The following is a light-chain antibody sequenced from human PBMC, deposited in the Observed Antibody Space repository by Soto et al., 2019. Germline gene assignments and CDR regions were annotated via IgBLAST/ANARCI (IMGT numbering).Light chain of an antibody. V-gene: IGKV3-11*01. CDR1: QSVSRY. J-gene: IGKJ5*01. Sequence: EILLTQSPATLSLSPGERATLSCRASQSVSRYLAWYQQKPGQAPRLLIYGASSRATGIPERFSGSGSGTDFTLTISSLEPEDSEVYYCQQRHMSPITFGQGTRLEIK. CDR3: QQRHMSPIT. CDR2: GAS.